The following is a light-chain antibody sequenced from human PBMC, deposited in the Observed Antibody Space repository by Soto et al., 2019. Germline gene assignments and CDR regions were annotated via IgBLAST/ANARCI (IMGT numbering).Light chain of an antibody. Sequence: ETVLTQSPATLSVSPGDRVTLSCRANEGVSSNLAWYQQKPGQAHRLLIYNAAIRATGIAARFSGSGSGTEITGTISSLPSECFACYYCQKYNNWDTFGQGTKLEIK. CDR3: QKYNNWDT. CDR1: EGVSSN. J-gene: IGKJ2*01. V-gene: IGKV3-15*01. CDR2: NAA.